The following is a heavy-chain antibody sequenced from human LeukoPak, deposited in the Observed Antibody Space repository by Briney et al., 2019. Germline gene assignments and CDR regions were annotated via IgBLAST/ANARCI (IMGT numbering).Heavy chain of an antibody. D-gene: IGHD5-12*01. CDR3: AKDQKPDSGYDIDY. CDR2: IFGSGDST. J-gene: IGHJ4*02. Sequence: GGSLRLSCAASGFTISTYGMNWVRQAPRKGLEWVSVIFGSGDSTYYADSVKGRFTISRDRSKNTLYLEMHSLRADDTAVYYCAKDQKPDSGYDIDYWGRGTLVTVSS. V-gene: IGHV3-23*01. CDR1: GFTISTYG.